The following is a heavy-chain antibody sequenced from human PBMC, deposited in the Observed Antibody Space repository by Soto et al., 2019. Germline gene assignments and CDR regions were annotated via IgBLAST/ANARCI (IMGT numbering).Heavy chain of an antibody. D-gene: IGHD1-26*01. V-gene: IGHV5-51*01. CDR1: GYSFTSYL. CDR3: ARGEDYYGRAMDV. Sequence: GESLKISFKGSGYSFTSYLISWVRQMPVKGLEWMGVVYPGDSDARYSPSFRGQVTMSADKSINTAYLQWSSLKASDTAVYYCARGEDYYGRAMDVWGQGTTVTVSS. J-gene: IGHJ6*02. CDR2: VYPGDSDA.